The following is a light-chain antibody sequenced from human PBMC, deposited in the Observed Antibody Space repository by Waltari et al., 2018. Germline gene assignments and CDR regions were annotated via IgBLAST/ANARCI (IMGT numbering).Light chain of an antibody. Sequence: DIQMTQSPSTLSASIGDRVTITCRASQSISSWLAWYQQKPGKAPKLLIYKASTLDSGVPSRFSGSGSGTEFTLIISSLQPDDLATYYCQQYTAYSTSTFGQGTRVGIK. CDR3: QQYTAYSTST. CDR1: QSISSW. J-gene: IGKJ1*01. CDR2: KAS. V-gene: IGKV1-5*03.